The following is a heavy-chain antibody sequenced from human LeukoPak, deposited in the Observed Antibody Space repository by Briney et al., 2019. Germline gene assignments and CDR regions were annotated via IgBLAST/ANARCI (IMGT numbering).Heavy chain of an antibody. V-gene: IGHV1-2*02. D-gene: IGHD6-13*01. J-gene: IGHJ5*02. CDR1: GYTFTGYY. CDR3: ARDIAAAGTGWFDP. Sequence: ASVKVFCKASGYTFTGYYMHWVRQAPGQGLEWMGWINPNSGGTNYAQKFQGRVTMTRDTSISTAYMELSRLRSDDTAVYYCARDIAAAGTGWFDPWGQGTLVTVSS. CDR2: INPNSGGT.